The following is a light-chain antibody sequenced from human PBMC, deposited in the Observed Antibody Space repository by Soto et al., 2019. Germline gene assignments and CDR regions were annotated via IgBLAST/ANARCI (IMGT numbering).Light chain of an antibody. V-gene: IGKV3-11*01. Sequence: EIVLTQSPATLSLSPGGRATLSCRASQSVSSYLAWYQQKPGQAPRLLIYDASNRATGIPARFSGSGSGTDFTLTISSLEPEDFAVYYCQQRSNRPPWTFGQGTKVDIK. CDR2: DAS. CDR3: QQRSNRPPWT. CDR1: QSVSSY. J-gene: IGKJ1*01.